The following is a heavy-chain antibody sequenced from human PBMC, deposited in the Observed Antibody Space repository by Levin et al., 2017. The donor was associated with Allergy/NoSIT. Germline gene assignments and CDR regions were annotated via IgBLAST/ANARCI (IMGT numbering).Heavy chain of an antibody. V-gene: IGHV5-51*01. CDR2: IHPGDSET. CDR3: SRRRDEGLVSPAIDNWFDP. J-gene: IGHJ5*02. D-gene: IGHD6-19*01. CDR1: GYTFTNYW. Sequence: GESLKISCQGSGYTFTNYWIGWVRLVPGKGLEWMGIIHPGDSETTYSPSYEGQVTISADRSINTAYLQWSSLQASDSAIYYCSRRRDEGLVSPAIDNWFDPWGQGTLVTVSS.